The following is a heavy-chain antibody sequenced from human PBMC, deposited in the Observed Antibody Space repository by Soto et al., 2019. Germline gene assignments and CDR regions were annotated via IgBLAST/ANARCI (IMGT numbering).Heavy chain of an antibody. CDR2: IYYSGST. J-gene: IGHJ4*02. CDR1: GGSISSYY. V-gene: IGHV4-59*08. CDR3: ARQELRGFLFDY. Sequence: XXTLSLPCTVSGGSISSYYWRWIPQPPGKGLEWIGYIYYSGSTHYNPSLKSRVTISVDTSKNQFSLKLSSLTAADTAVYYCARQELRGFLFDYWGQGTLVTVSS. D-gene: IGHD1-7*01.